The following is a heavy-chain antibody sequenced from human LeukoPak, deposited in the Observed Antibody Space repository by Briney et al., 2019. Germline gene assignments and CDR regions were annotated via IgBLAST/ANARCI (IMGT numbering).Heavy chain of an antibody. J-gene: IGHJ4*02. CDR3: ATNEWSGYYFEY. V-gene: IGHV4-31*11. CDR2: IYYSGST. Sequence: SETLSLTCAVSGGSISSGGSYWSWIRRHPGKGLEWVEYIYYSGSTYYNPSLKGQVTISVDTSKNLFSLKLSAVTAADTAVYYCATNEWSGYYFEYWGQGALVPVSS. CDR1: GGSISSGGSY. D-gene: IGHD3-3*01.